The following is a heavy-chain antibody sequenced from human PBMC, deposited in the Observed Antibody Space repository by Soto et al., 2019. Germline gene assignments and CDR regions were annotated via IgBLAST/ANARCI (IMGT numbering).Heavy chain of an antibody. CDR1: GGSISSYY. V-gene: IGHV4-59*01. J-gene: IGHJ5*02. CDR2: IYYSGST. CDR3: ARVWYGGNSRWFDP. Sequence: SETLSLTCTVSGGSISSYYWSWIRQPPGKGLEWIGYIYYSGSTNYNPSLKSRVTISVDPSKNQCSLKLSSVTAADTAVYYCARVWYGGNSRWFDPWGQGTLVTVSS. D-gene: IGHD2-21*02.